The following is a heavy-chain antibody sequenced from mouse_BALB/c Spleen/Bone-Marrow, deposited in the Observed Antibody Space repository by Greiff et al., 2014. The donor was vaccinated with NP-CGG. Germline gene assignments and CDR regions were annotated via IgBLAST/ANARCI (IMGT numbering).Heavy chain of an antibody. CDR3: ARDLSTMITTGFAY. CDR1: GFSLTSYG. CDR2: IWAGGST. D-gene: IGHD2-4*01. Sequence: VQLVESGPGLVAPSQSLSITCTVSGFSLTSYGVHWVRQPPGKGLEWLGVIWAGGSTNYNSALMSRLSISKDHSKSQVFLKMNSLQTDDTAMYYCARDLSTMITTGFAYWGQGTLVTVSA. J-gene: IGHJ3*01. V-gene: IGHV2-9*02.